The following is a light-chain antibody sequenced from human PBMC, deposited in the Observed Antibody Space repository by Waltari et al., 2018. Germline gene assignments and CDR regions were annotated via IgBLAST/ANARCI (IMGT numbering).Light chain of an antibody. Sequence: QSALTQPRSVSGSPGQSVTISCTGTSSYVGANNFLSWSQHHPDKAPKLIICDINNRPSGVPSRFSGSKSGNTGSLTSSGLEAEDEDYYYSCSCVGRNIDWVFGGGTKLTVL. V-gene: IGLV2-11*01. J-gene: IGLJ3*02. CDR2: DIN. CDR3: CSCVGRNIDWV. CDR1: SSYVGANNF.